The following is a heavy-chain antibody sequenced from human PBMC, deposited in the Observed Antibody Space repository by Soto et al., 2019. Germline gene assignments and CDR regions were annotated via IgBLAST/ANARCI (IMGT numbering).Heavy chain of an antibody. J-gene: IGHJ4*02. Sequence: ASVKVSCKASGYTFTSYDINWVRQATGQGLEWMGWMNPNSGNTGYAQKFQGRATMTRNTSISTAYMELSSLRSEDTAVYYCARGSPHDYGGNSGLDYLGQGTLVTVSS. CDR3: ARGSPHDYGGNSGLDY. V-gene: IGHV1-8*01. CDR2: MNPNSGNT. CDR1: GYTFTSYD. D-gene: IGHD4-17*01.